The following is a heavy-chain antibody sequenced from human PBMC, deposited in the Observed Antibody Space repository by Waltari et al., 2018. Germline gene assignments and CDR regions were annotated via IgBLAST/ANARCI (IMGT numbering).Heavy chain of an antibody. Sequence: EGKREEGGGGGGKRGGEGRGGGEEEGGRGSRERRKWVRQAPGKGLEWVSSISSSSSYIYYPGSVKGRFTISRAPAKNSLYLQVPSLRAEDTPVYYCARDYAFLSGYNDYWGQAPLVTVSS. CDR3: ARDYAFLSGYNDY. D-gene: IGHD3-3*01. CDR1: GGRGSRER. V-gene: IGHV3-21*01. J-gene: IGHJ4*02. CDR2: ISSSSSYI.